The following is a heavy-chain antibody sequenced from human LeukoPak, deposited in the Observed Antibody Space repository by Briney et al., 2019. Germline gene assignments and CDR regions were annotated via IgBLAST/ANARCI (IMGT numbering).Heavy chain of an antibody. Sequence: PGGSLRLSCAASGFTFSSYNMNWVRQAPGKGLEWVSFISSSSSYIYYADSVKGRFTISRDNAKNSLYLQMNSLRAEDTAVYYCARAAYSGSYYPRDYWGQGTLATVSS. V-gene: IGHV3-21*01. CDR1: GFTFSSYN. CDR3: ARAAYSGSYYPRDY. CDR2: ISSSSSYI. D-gene: IGHD1-26*01. J-gene: IGHJ4*02.